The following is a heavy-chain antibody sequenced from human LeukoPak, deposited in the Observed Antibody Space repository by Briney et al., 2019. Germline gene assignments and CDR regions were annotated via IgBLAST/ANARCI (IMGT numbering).Heavy chain of an antibody. CDR1: GGSISSHY. CDR2: IYTSGST. V-gene: IGHV4-4*07. Sequence: PSETLSLTCTVSGGSISSHYWSWIRQPAGKGLEWIGRIYTSGSTNYNPSLKSRVSMSVDTSKNQFSLKLSSVTAADTAMYYCARGNSSLNYFDYWGQGTLVTVSS. D-gene: IGHD2/OR15-2a*01. J-gene: IGHJ4*02. CDR3: ARGNSSLNYFDY.